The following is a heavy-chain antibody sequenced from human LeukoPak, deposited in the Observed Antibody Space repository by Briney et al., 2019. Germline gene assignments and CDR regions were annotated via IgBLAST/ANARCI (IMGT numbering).Heavy chain of an antibody. CDR3: AANGYCGSDCYYYFDY. V-gene: IGHV1-69*13. Sequence: ASVKVSCKASGGTFNNYAFSWVRQAPGQGLEWMGGIIPIFGTTNYAQKFQGRVTITADGSTTTAYMELSSLRSEDTAVYYCAANGYCGSDCYYYFDYWGQGTLVTVSS. CDR1: GGTFNNYA. CDR2: IIPIFGTT. J-gene: IGHJ4*02. D-gene: IGHD2-21*02.